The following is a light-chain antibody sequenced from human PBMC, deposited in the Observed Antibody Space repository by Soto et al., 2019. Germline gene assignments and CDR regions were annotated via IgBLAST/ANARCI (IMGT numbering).Light chain of an antibody. Sequence: QSALTQPPSVSGSPGQSVTISCTGTSSDIGGYNYVSWYQQLPGKAPKLMIFDVSKRPSGVPDRFSGSNSGNTASLTISGLQAEDYADYYCCSYAGTTHVFGTGTKLTVL. J-gene: IGLJ1*01. CDR1: SSDIGGYNY. V-gene: IGLV2-11*01. CDR2: DVS. CDR3: CSYAGTTHV.